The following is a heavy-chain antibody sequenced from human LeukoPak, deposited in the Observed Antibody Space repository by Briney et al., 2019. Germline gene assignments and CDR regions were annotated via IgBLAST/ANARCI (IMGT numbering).Heavy chain of an antibody. CDR3: ARDTPLGYDSSGYSDY. CDR2: IYSGGST. Sequence: GGSLRLSCAASGFTVSSNYMSWVRQAPGKGLEWVSVIYSGGSTYYADSVKGRLTISRDDSKNTLYLQMNSLRAEDTAVYYCARDTPLGYDSSGYSDYWGQGTLVTVSS. V-gene: IGHV3-66*01. D-gene: IGHD3-22*01. CDR1: GFTVSSNY. J-gene: IGHJ4*02.